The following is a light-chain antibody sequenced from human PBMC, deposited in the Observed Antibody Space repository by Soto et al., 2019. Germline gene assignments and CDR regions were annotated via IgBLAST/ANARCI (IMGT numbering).Light chain of an antibody. CDR1: QSVSTSY. CDR2: GAS. J-gene: IGKJ1*01. Sequence: DIVLTQSPGTLSLSPGDRATLSCRASQSVSTSYLAWYQQKPGQAPRLLIYGASSRATGIPDRFSGSGSGTDFTLTISGLEPEDFAVYYCPKYGNSRGTFGQGTKVNIK. V-gene: IGKV3-20*01. CDR3: PKYGNSRGT.